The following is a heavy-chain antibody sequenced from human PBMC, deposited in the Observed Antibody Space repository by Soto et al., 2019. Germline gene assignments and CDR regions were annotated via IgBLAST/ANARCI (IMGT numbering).Heavy chain of an antibody. CDR1: GFTFSSYA. D-gene: IGHD4-17*01. CDR2: ISYDGSNK. Sequence: QVQLVESGGGVVQPGRSLRLSCAASGFTFSSYAMPWVRQSPGKGLEWVAVISYDGSNKYYADSVKGRFTISRDNSKNTLYLQMNSLRAEDTAVYYCARDLTTVTNPDYYYYYGMDVWGQGTTVTVSS. V-gene: IGHV3-30-3*01. CDR3: ARDLTTVTNPDYYYYYGMDV. J-gene: IGHJ6*02.